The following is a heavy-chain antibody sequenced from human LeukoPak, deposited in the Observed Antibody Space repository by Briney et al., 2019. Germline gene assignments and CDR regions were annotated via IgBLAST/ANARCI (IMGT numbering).Heavy chain of an antibody. CDR3: ARGVYIAAAQYAY. CDR2: IYYSGTT. CDR1: GGSISSYY. D-gene: IGHD6-13*01. V-gene: IGHV4-59*01. Sequence: SETLSLTCTVAGGSISSYYWSWIRQPPGKGLEWIGYIYYSGTTNYNPSLKSRVTISVDTSKNQFSLKLSSVTAADTAVYYCARGVYIAAAQYAYWGQGTLVTVSS. J-gene: IGHJ4*02.